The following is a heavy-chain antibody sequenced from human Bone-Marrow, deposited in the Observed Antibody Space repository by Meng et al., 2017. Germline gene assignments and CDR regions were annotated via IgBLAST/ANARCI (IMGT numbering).Heavy chain of an antibody. D-gene: IGHD4-17*01. CDR3: ARHNYGDYGWFDP. CDR2: IYYSGST. Sequence: QVQLQESGPGLVKPSQTLSLTCTVSGGSISSGDYYWSWIRQPPGKGLDWIGHIYYSGSTYYNPSLKSRVTISVDTSRNQFSLKLGSMTAADTAVYYCARHNYGDYGWFDPWGQGTLVTVSS. J-gene: IGHJ5*02. CDR1: GGSISSGDYY. V-gene: IGHV4-30-4*01.